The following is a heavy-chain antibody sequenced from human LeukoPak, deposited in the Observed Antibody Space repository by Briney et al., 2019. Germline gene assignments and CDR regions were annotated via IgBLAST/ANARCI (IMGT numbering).Heavy chain of an antibody. V-gene: IGHV1-8*02. CDR2: MNPNSGIT. CDR1: GYTFTGYY. CDR3: ARGLYYYDSNGRTPYDY. J-gene: IGHJ4*02. Sequence: GASVKVSCKASGYTFTGYYMHWVRQATGQGLEWMGWMNPNSGITGYAQKFQGRVSMTRNTSIGTAYMELSSLKSEDTAVYYCARGLYYYDSNGRTPYDYWGQGTLVTVSS. D-gene: IGHD3-22*01.